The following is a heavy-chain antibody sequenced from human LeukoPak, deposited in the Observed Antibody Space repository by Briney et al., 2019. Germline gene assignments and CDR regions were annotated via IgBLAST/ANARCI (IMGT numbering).Heavy chain of an antibody. D-gene: IGHD1-26*01. CDR1: GGTFSSYA. V-gene: IGHV1-69*13. CDR2: IIPIFGTA. J-gene: IGHJ4*02. CDR3: ARSEWELYYFDY. Sequence: ASVKVSCKASGGTFSSYAISWVRQAPGQGLEWMGGIIPIFGTANYAQKFRGRVTITADESTSTAYMELSSLRSEDTAVYYCARSEWELYYFDYWGQGTLVTVSS.